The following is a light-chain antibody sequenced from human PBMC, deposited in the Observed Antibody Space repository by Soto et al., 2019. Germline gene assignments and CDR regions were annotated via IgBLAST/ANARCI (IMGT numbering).Light chain of an antibody. CDR2: DAS. CDR3: QQRSAWPQIT. J-gene: IGKJ5*01. CDR1: QSISSY. V-gene: IGKV3-11*01. Sequence: EIVMTQSPATLSLSPGDRATLSCRASQSISSYLAWYQQKPGQSPRLLICDASNRATGIPARFSGSGSGTDFTLTISRLEPEDFAVYYCQQRSAWPQITFGPGTRLEIK.